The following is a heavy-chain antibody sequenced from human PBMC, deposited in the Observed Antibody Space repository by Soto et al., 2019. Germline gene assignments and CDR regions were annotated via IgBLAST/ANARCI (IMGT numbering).Heavy chain of an antibody. V-gene: IGHV3-74*01. CDR3: ARSGYCNSTKCYSWFDR. CDR2: IDGDGSST. D-gene: IGHD2-2*01. CDR1: GFSFRSYW. J-gene: IGHJ5*02. Sequence: GGSRRLCSGASGFSFRSYWIHGVRHDPGKGLVWVSRIDGDGSSTTYADSVKGRFTISIDNAKNTVYLQMSSLKVEDTAVYYCARSGYCNSTKCYSWFDRWCQGTRVTVSS.